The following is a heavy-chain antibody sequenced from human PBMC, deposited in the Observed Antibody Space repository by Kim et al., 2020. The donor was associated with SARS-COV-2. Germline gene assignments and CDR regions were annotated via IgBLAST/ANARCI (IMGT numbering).Heavy chain of an antibody. CDR3: ARDGGNYYDSSGYSRIFDY. Sequence: SVKVSCKASGGTFSSYAISWVRQAPGQGLEWMGGIIPIFGTANYAQKFQGRVTITADESTSTAYMELSSLRSEDTAVYYCARDGGNYYDSSGYSRIFDYWGQGTLVTVSS. CDR1: GGTFSSYA. D-gene: IGHD3-22*01. V-gene: IGHV1-69*13. CDR2: IIPIFGTA. J-gene: IGHJ4*02.